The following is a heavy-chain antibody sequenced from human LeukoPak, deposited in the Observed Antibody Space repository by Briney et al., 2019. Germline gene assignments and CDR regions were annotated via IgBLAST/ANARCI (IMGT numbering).Heavy chain of an antibody. CDR2: ISSSGSTI. D-gene: IGHD2-2*02. CDR1: GFTFSDYY. J-gene: IGHJ5*02. CDR3: ARDKGDCSSTSCYRLDP. V-gene: IGHV3-11*04. Sequence: PGGSLRLSCAASGFTFSDYYMSWIRQAPGKGLEWVSYISSSGSTIYYADSVKGRFTISRDNAKNSLYLQMNSLRAEDTAVYYCARDKGDCSSTSCYRLDPWGQGTLVTVSS.